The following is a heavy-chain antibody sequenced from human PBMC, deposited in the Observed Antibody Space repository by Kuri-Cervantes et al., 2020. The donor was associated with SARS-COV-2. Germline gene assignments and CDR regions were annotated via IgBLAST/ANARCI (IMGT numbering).Heavy chain of an antibody. D-gene: IGHD6-19*01. Sequence: SETLSLTCTVSGGSISSSSYYWGWIRQPPGKGLEWIGSIYQSGSTYYNPSLKSRITISVDTSENQFSLKLSSVTAADTAVYYCALLPKDSSGWYYFDYWGQGTLVTVSS. V-gene: IGHV4-39*01. CDR1: GGSISSSSYY. CDR2: IYQSGST. CDR3: ALLPKDSSGWYYFDY. J-gene: IGHJ4*02.